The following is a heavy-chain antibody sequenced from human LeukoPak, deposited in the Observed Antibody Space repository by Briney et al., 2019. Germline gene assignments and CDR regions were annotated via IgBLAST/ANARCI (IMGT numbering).Heavy chain of an antibody. D-gene: IGHD5-12*01. J-gene: IGHJ4*02. V-gene: IGHV3-30*18. Sequence: GGSLRLSCAASGFTFSSYGMHWVRQAPGKGLEWVAVISYDGSNKYYAGSVKGRFTISRDNSKNTLYLQMNSLRAEDTAVYYCAKDLSRQGSGYDGEWGQGTLVTVSS. CDR2: ISYDGSNK. CDR3: AKDLSRQGSGYDGE. CDR1: GFTFSSYG.